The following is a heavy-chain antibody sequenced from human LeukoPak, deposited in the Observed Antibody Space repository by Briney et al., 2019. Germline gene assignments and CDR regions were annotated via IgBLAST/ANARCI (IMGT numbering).Heavy chain of an antibody. CDR1: GFSFSNYA. Sequence: GGSLRLSCTASGFSFSNYAMSWVRQAPARGPEWVSSLRGNGETFYADSAKGRCTLSRDDSRNTVYLQLNDLRAEDTAIYYCAKARWVSNADAVWWGQGTQVTVSS. CDR2: LRGNGET. CDR3: AKARWVSNADAVW. V-gene: IGHV3-23*01. D-gene: IGHD1-1*01. J-gene: IGHJ4*02.